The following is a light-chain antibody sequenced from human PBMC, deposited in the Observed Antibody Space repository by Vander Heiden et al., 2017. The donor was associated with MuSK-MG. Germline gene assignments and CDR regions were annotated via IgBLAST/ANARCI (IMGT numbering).Light chain of an antibody. CDR2: WAS. CDR3: QQYYSTPIT. CDR1: QSVLYSSNNKNY. V-gene: IGKV4-1*01. J-gene: IGKJ5*01. Sequence: IVMTPSPASLAVSLGESATINCKSSQSVLYSSNNKNYLAWYQQKPGQPPKLLIYWASTRESGVPDRFSGSGSGTDFTLTISSLQAEDVAVYYCQQYYSTPITFGQGTRLEIK.